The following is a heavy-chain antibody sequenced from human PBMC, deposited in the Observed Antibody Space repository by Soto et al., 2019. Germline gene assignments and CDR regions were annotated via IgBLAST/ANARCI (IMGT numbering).Heavy chain of an antibody. CDR1: GGSISSYY. J-gene: IGHJ4*02. CDR2: IYYSGST. Sequence: PSETLSLTCTVSGGSISSYYWSWIRQPPGKGLEWIGYIYYSGSTNYNPSLKSRVTISVDTSKNQFSLKLSSVTAADTAVYYCARVYYDFWSGHHKLGYFDYGGQGTRVTVSS. V-gene: IGHV4-59*01. CDR3: ARVYYDFWSGHHKLGYFDY. D-gene: IGHD3-3*01.